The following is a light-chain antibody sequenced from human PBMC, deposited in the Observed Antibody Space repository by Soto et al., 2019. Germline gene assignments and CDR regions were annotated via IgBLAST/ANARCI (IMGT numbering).Light chain of an antibody. CDR2: WAS. V-gene: IGKV4-1*01. J-gene: IGKJ1*01. CDR1: QSVLYSSNNKNY. Sequence: DIVMTQSPDSLAVSLGERATINCKSSQSVLYSSNNKNYLAWYQQKPGQPPKLLIYWASTQESGVPDRFSGSGSGTDFTLTISSLQAADVAVYYCQQYYSPLRTFGQGTKGEIK. CDR3: QQYYSPLRT.